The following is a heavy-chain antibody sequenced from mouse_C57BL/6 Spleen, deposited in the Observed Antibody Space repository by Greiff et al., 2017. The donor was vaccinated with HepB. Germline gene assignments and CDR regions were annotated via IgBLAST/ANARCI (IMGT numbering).Heavy chain of an antibody. V-gene: IGHV5-4*01. J-gene: IGHJ3*01. CDR2: ISDGGSYT. Sequence: EVQLVESGGGLVKPGGSLKLSCAASGFTFSSYAMSWVRQTPEKRLEWVATISDGGSYTYYPDNVKGRFTISRDNAKNNLYLQMSHLKSEDTAMYYCASDPYTLFAYWGQGTLVTVSA. CDR3: ASDPYTLFAY. D-gene: IGHD2-12*01. CDR1: GFTFSSYA.